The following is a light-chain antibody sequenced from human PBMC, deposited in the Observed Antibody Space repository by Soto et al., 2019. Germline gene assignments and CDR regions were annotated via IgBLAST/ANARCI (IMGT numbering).Light chain of an antibody. CDR2: AAS. Sequence: EIVLTQSPATLSLSPGERATLSRRASQSVSSSLAWYQQKPGQAPRLLIYAASNRSTGIPTRFSGSGSGTDFTLTISSLEPEDFGVYYCQQRSDWPPSLTFGGGTKVEIK. V-gene: IGKV3-11*01. J-gene: IGKJ4*01. CDR3: QQRSDWPPSLT. CDR1: QSVSSS.